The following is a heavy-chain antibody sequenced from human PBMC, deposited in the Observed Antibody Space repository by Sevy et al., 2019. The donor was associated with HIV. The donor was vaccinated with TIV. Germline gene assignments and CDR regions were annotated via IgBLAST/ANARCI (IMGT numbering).Heavy chain of an antibody. D-gene: IGHD5-12*01. J-gene: IGHJ4*02. CDR2: ISGSGRST. V-gene: IGHV3-23*01. CDR3: AKEEMATRGNY. Sequence: GGSLSLSCAASGFTFNDYAMSWVRQAPGKGLEWVSGISGSGRSTYYADSVKGRFTISRDNSKNTLYLQMNSLRAEDTALYYCAKEEMATRGNYWGQGTLVTVSS. CDR1: GFTFNDYA.